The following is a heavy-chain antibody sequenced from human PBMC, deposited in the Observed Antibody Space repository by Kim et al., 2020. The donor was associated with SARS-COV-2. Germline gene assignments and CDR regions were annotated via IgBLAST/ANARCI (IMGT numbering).Heavy chain of an antibody. CDR2: INPNSGGT. CDR3: ARETHYYDSSCLDY. Sequence: ASVKVSCKASGYTFTGYYMHWVRQAPGQGLEWMGWINPNSGGTNYAQKFQGRVTMTRDTSISTAYMELSRLRSDDTAVYYCARETHYYDSSCLDYWGQGTLVTVSS. V-gene: IGHV1-2*02. J-gene: IGHJ4*02. CDR1: GYTFTGYY. D-gene: IGHD3-22*01.